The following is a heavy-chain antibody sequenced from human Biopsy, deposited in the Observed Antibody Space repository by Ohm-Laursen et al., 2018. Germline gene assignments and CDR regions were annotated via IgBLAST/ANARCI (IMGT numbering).Heavy chain of an antibody. J-gene: IGHJ4*02. Sequence: SLRLSCAASGFSVNDNYMSWVRQAPGKGLEWVSFIYGDGRTFYAGSVKDRFTLSRDTSNNLMFLQMDSLRADDTAVYYCARGGIVSVHSYRRMGLFYFDSWGQGILVTVAS. V-gene: IGHV3-53*01. CDR3: ARGGIVSVHSYRRMGLFYFDS. CDR1: GFSVNDNY. CDR2: IYGDGRT. D-gene: IGHD5-18*01.